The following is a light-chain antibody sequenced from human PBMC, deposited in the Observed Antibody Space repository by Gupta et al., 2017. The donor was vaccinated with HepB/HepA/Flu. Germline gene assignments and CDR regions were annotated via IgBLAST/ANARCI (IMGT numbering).Light chain of an antibody. V-gene: IGKV3-15*01. CDR2: GAS. Sequence: EIVMTQSPATLSVSPGERATLSCRASKSVNINLAWYQQKPGQAPRLLIYGASTRATGIPARFSGSGSGTEFTLTISSLQSEDFAVYYCQQYNNWPPWTFGQGTKVDIK. CDR3: QQYNNWPPWT. J-gene: IGKJ1*01. CDR1: KSVNIN.